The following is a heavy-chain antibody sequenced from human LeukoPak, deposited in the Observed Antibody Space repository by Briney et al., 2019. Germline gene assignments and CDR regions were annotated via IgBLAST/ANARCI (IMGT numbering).Heavy chain of an antibody. D-gene: IGHD6-19*01. CDR1: GASMSSNY. J-gene: IGHJ4*02. V-gene: IGHV4-4*09. CDR2: IYHSGNT. Sequence: SETLSLTCNVSGASMSSNYWSWIRQPPGKGLEWIGYIYHSGNTNYSPSLESRVTMSVDESKNQFSLRVHLVSAADTAVYYCASTRRAAVAGRFDSWGQGTLVTVSS. CDR3: ASTRRAAVAGRFDS.